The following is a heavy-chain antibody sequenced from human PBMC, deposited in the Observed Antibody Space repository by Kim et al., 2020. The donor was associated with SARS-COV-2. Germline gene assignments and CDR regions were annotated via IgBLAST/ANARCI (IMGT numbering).Heavy chain of an antibody. CDR1: GFTFSSYA. D-gene: IGHD3-10*01. CDR2: ISGSGGST. CDR3: AKDIRGSRWHGPFDI. J-gene: IGHJ3*02. Sequence: GGSLRLSCAASGFTFSSYAMSWVRQAPGKGLEWVSAISGSGGSTYYADSVKGRFTISRDNSKNTLYLQMNSLRAEDTAVYYFAKDIRGSRWHGPFDIWGQATMVTVSS. V-gene: IGHV3-23*01.